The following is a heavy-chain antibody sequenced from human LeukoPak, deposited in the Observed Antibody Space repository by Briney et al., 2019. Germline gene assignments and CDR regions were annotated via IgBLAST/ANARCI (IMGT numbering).Heavy chain of an antibody. D-gene: IGHD6-13*01. J-gene: IGHJ4*02. V-gene: IGHV1-46*01. CDR3: ARVRIAAALDY. CDR2: INPSGGST. Sequence: ASVKVSCKASGYTFTSYYMHWVRQAPGQGLEWMGIINPSGGSTSYAQKFQGRVTMTRDTSTSTVYMELSSLRSDDTAVYYCARVRIAAALDYWGQGTLVTVSS. CDR1: GYTFTSYY.